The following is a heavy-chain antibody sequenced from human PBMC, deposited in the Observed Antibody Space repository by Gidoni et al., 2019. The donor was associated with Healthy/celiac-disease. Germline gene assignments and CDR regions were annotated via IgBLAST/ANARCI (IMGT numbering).Heavy chain of an antibody. CDR3: ASQGYSGSYSGGWVDAFYI. J-gene: IGHJ3*02. V-gene: IGHV4-59*08. CDR2: IYHSGST. Sequence: VQRQESGPGLVKPSETLSLTCTVSGGSISRYYWSWIRQPPGKGLEWMGYIYHSGSTNYNPSLKSRVTISVDMSKTQFSLKLSSVTAADTAVYYCASQGYSGSYSGGWVDAFYIWGQGTMVTVSS. CDR1: GGSISRYY. D-gene: IGHD1-26*01.